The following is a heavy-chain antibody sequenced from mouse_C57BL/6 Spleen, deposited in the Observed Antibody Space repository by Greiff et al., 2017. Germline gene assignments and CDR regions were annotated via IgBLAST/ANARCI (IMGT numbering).Heavy chain of an antibody. D-gene: IGHD1-1*01. CDR3: ARNVYYGSSYGGGGAMDY. V-gene: IGHV2-9-1*01. J-gene: IGHJ4*01. CDR2: IWTGGGT. Sequence: QVQLKESGPGLVAPSQSLSITCTVSGFSLTSYAISWVRQPPGKGLEWLGVIWTGGGTNYNSALKSRLSISKDNSKSQVFLKMNSLQTDDTARYYCARNVYYGSSYGGGGAMDYWGQGTSVTVSS. CDR1: GFSLTSYA.